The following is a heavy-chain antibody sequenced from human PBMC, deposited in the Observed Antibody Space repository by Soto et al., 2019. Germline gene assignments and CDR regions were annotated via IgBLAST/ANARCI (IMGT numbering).Heavy chain of an antibody. CDR1: GYDFFKYN. CDR2: TNPNGGYT. CDR3: TRADSDVVILPDVRPLFDL. D-gene: IGHD2-21*02. V-gene: IGHV1-46*01. Sequence: QVQLVQSGAEVKKPGASVKVSCKTSGYDFFKYNMHWVRQAPGQGLEWMGVTNPNGGYTRHAQKCQGRVIMTRDTSSKIVYMELSGLTAADTAMYYCTRADSDVVILPDVRPLFDLWGQGALVTVSS. J-gene: IGHJ4*02.